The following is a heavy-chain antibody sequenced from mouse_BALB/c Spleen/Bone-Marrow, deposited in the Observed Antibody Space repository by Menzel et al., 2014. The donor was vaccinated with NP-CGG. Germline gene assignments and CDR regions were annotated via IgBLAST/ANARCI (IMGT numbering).Heavy chain of an antibody. D-gene: IGHD1-1*01. Sequence: VQGVESDAVLVKPGASVKISCKASGYTFTDHAIHWVKQKPEQGLEWIGYISPGNGDIKYNEKFKGKATLTADKSSSTAYMQLNSLTSEDAAGYFCKSNNYGSSRGFVYWGQGTLVTVSA. CDR1: GYTFTDHA. V-gene: IGHV1S53*02. CDR3: KSNNYGSSRGFVY. CDR2: ISPGNGDI. J-gene: IGHJ3*01.